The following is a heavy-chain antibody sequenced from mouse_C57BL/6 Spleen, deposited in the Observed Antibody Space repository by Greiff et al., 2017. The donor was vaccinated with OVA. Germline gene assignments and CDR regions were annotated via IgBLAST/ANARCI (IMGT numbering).Heavy chain of an antibody. V-gene: IGHV5-16*01. CDR2: INYDGSST. CDR3: ARGLAFTTGYYLDY. Sequence: EVKLVESEGGLVQPGSSMKLSCTASGFTFSDYYMAWVRQVPEKGLEWVANINYDGSSTYYLDSLKSRFIISRDNAKNILYLQMSSLKSEDTATYYCARGLAFTTGYYLDYWGQGTTLTVSS. J-gene: IGHJ2*01. CDR1: GFTFSDYY. D-gene: IGHD1-1*01.